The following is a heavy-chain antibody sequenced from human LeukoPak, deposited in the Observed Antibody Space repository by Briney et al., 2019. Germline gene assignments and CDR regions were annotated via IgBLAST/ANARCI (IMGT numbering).Heavy chain of an antibody. J-gene: IGHJ6*02. CDR1: GLTFNNYA. CDR2: ISGSGGST. V-gene: IGHV3-23*01. CDR3: ARVNYGSGSYSLGYGMDV. D-gene: IGHD3-10*01. Sequence: PGGSLRPSCAAFGLTFNNYAMTWVRQAPGKGLEWVSAISGSGGSTYYADSVKGRFTISRDNAKNSLYLQMNSLRAEDTAVYYCARVNYGSGSYSLGYGMDVWGQGTTVTVSS.